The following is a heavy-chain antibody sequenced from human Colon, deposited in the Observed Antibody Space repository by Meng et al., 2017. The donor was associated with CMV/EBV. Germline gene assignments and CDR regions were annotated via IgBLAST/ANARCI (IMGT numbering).Heavy chain of an antibody. CDR1: GDSISGRSYY. J-gene: IGHJ2*01. CDR2: IYYTGND. CDR3: ARMALHWYFDL. D-gene: IGHD5-24*01. V-gene: IGHV4-39*07. Sequence: QVQLKQPGPVLVNPSETLSLTCTVSGDSISGRSYYWGWIRQPPGKGLEWIASIYYTGNDYHNPSLKSRVTISIDTSNNQFSLRLTSVTAADTAVYYCARMALHWYFDLWGRGTLVTVSS.